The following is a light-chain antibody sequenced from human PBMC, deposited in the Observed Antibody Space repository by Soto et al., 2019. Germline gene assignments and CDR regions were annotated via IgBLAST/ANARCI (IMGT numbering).Light chain of an antibody. J-gene: IGLJ1*01. CDR3: SSYTSSSTQV. CDR2: EVS. Sequence: QSVLTQPASVSGSPGQSITISYTGTSSDVGGYNYVSWYQQLPGKVPKLMIYEVSNRPSGVSNRFSGSKSGNTASLTISGLQAEDEADYYCSSYTSSSTQVFGTGTKVTVL. CDR1: SSDVGGYNY. V-gene: IGLV2-14*01.